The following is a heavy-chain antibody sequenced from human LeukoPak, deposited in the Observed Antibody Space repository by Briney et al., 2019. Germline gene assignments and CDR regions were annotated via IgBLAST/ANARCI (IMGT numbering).Heavy chain of an antibody. CDR3: AKGGENPLDYYYYGMDV. Sequence: GGSLRLSCAASGFTFSSYAMSWVRQAPGKGLEWVSAISGSGGSTYYADSVKGRFTISRDNSKSTLYLQMNSLRAEDTAVYYCAKGGENPLDYYYYGMDVWGRGTTVTVSS. J-gene: IGHJ6*02. V-gene: IGHV3-23*01. CDR2: ISGSGGST. CDR1: GFTFSSYA. D-gene: IGHD2-21*01.